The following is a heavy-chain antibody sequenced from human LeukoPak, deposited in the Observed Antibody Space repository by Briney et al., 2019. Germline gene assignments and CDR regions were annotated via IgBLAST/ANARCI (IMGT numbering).Heavy chain of an antibody. CDR1: GFTFDDYA. J-gene: IGHJ4*02. Sequence: PGGSLGLSCAASGFTFDDYAMHWVRQAPGKGLEWVSGISWNSGSIGYADSVKGRFTISRDNAKNSLYLQMNSLRAEDTALYYCAKDGLLEWASRGPFDYWGQGTLVTVSS. CDR2: ISWNSGSI. V-gene: IGHV3-9*01. D-gene: IGHD3-3*01. CDR3: AKDGLLEWASRGPFDY.